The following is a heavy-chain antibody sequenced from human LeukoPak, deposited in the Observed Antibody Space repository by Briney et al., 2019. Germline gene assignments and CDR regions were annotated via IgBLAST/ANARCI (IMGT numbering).Heavy chain of an antibody. V-gene: IGHV4-4*08. CDR1: GGSISSYY. CDR3: AGSSGWSFFDY. J-gene: IGHJ4*02. CDR2: ISTSGST. D-gene: IGHD6-19*01. Sequence: PSETLSLTCTVSGGSISSYYWSWIRQPPGKGLEWIGRISTSGSTNYNPSLKSRVIISLDTSKNQFSLKLSSATAADTAVCYCAGSSGWSFFDYWGQGTLVTVSS.